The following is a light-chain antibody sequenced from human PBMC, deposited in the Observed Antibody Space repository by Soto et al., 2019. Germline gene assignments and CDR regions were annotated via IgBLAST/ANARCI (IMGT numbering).Light chain of an antibody. CDR1: TSDVGGYNS. V-gene: IGLV2-14*03. CDR2: EVS. CDR3: SSYTSTSSYV. J-gene: IGLJ1*01. Sequence: QSVLTQPASVSGSPGQSITVSCTGTTSDVGGYNSVSWYQQHPGKPPKLIIYEVSNRPSGVSDRFSGSKSGNTASLTISGLQAEDEADYYCSSYTSTSSYVCATGSKVTVL.